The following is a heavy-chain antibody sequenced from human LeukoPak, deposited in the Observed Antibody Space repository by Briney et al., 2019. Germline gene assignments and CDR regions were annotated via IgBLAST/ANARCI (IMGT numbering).Heavy chain of an antibody. CDR3: ARHGYTASHYFLDF. V-gene: IGHV4-4*07. Sequence: SETLSLTCTVSSGSINSDYWGWVRQPAGRGLEWIGRIYTTGKTDYNPSLKSRLTMSVDTSKRQFSLNLMSVTAADTAIYFCARHGYTASHYFLDFWSQGTLVTVSS. J-gene: IGHJ4*02. D-gene: IGHD3-16*01. CDR2: IYTTGKT. CDR1: SGSINSDY.